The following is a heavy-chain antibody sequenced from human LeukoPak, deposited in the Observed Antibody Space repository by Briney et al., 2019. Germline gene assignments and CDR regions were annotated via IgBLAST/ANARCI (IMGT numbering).Heavy chain of an antibody. CDR2: FNPEVGET. CDR3: ATFDFWSGHPFTTDAFDI. CDR1: GYTLTKIS. D-gene: IGHD3-3*01. V-gene: IGHV1-24*01. J-gene: IGHJ3*02. Sequence: ASVKVSCKVPGYTLTKISIHWVRQAPGKGLEWMGVFNPEVGETIYAQKFQGRVTMNEDTSTDTAYMELSSLRSEDTAVYYCATFDFWSGHPFTTDAFDIWGQGTMLTVSS.